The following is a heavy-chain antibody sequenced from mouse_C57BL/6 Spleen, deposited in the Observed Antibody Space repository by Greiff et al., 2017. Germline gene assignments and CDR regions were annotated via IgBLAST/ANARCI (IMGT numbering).Heavy chain of an antibody. CDR1: GYTFTSYW. J-gene: IGHJ2*01. Sequence: QVQLQQPGAELVRPGSSVKLSCKASGYTFTSYWMDWVKQRPGQGLEWIGNIYPSDSETHYNQKFKDKATLTVDKSSSTAYMQLSSLTSEDSAVYYCAREWTAQALDYWGQGTTLTVSS. V-gene: IGHV1-61*01. D-gene: IGHD3-2*02. CDR3: AREWTAQALDY. CDR2: IYPSDSET.